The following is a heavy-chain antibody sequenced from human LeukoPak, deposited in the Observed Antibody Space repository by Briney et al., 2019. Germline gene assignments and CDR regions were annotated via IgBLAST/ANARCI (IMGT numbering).Heavy chain of an antibody. Sequence: GGSLRLSCAASGFSFSTFVMHWVRQAPGKGLEWVSSISGSSNYIYYADSVKGRFTISRDNAKNSLYLQMNSLRAEDTAVYYCARDAYGSSVDYWGQGTLVTVSS. J-gene: IGHJ4*02. CDR1: GFSFSTFV. V-gene: IGHV3-21*01. CDR2: ISGSSNYI. D-gene: IGHD1-26*01. CDR3: ARDAYGSSVDY.